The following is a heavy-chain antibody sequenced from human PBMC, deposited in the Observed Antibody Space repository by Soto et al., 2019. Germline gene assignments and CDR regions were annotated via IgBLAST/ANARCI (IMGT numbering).Heavy chain of an antibody. Sequence: PGESLKISCKGSGYSFTSYWIGWVRQMHGKGLEWMGIIYPGDSDTRYSPSFQGQVTISADKSISTAYLQWSSLKASDTAMYYCARQGGYYYDSSGYYSDYWGQGTLVTVSS. J-gene: IGHJ4*02. V-gene: IGHV5-51*01. CDR3: ARQGGYYYDSSGYYSDY. CDR1: GYSFTSYW. CDR2: IYPGDSDT. D-gene: IGHD3-22*01.